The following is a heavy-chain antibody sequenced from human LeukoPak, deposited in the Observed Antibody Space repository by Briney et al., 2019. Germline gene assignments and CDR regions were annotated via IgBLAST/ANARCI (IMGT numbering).Heavy chain of an antibody. D-gene: IGHD3-22*01. CDR3: ARGRNAQVVVVITTVVFDY. CDR1: GYSFTSYD. Sequence: ASVKVSCQASGYSFTSYDINWVRQDTGQGLEWMGWMNPNRGNTGYAQKFQGRANGTRNTSISTAYMELSSLRSEDTAVYYCARGRNAQVVVVITTVVFDYWGQGTLVTVSS. J-gene: IGHJ4*02. CDR2: MNPNRGNT. V-gene: IGHV1-8*01.